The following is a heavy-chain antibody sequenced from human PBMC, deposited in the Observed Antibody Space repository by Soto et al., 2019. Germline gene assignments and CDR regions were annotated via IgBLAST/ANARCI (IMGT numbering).Heavy chain of an antibody. J-gene: IGHJ6*03. V-gene: IGHV3-15*01. Sequence: GGSLRLSCAASGFTFSNAWMSWVRQAPGKGLEWVGRIKSKTDGGTTDYAAPVKGRFTISRDDSKNTLYLQMNSLKTEDTAVYYCTTELDRLGGNSNYYYYYMDVWGKGTTVTVSS. D-gene: IGHD3-16*01. CDR1: GFTFSNAW. CDR3: TTELDRLGGNSNYYYYYMDV. CDR2: IKSKTDGGTT.